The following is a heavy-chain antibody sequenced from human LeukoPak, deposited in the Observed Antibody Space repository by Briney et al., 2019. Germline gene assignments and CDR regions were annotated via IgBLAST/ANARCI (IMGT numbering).Heavy chain of an antibody. CDR3: VRGYSSGRRQKPKRQNVQMFDY. CDR1: GGSFSGYY. D-gene: IGHD6-19*01. J-gene: IGHJ4*02. V-gene: IGHV4-34*01. Sequence: SETLSLTCAVYGGSFSGYYWSWIRQPPGKGLEWIGEINHSGSTNYNPSLKSRVTISVGTSKNQFSLKLSSVTAADTAVYYCVRGYSSGRRQKPKRQNVQMFDYWGQGTLVTVSS. CDR2: INHSGST.